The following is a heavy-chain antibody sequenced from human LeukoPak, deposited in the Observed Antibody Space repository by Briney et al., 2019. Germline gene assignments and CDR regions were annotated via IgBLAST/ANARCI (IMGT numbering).Heavy chain of an antibody. J-gene: IGHJ5*02. CDR1: GGSISSYY. D-gene: IGHD1-14*01. CDR2: IYYSGST. Sequence: PSETLSLTCTVSGGSISSYYWSWIRQPPGKGLEWIGYIYYSGSTNYNPSLKSRVTISVDTSKNQFSLKLSSVTAADTAVYYCAGENPEDWFDPWGQGTLVTVSS. CDR3: AGENPEDWFDP. V-gene: IGHV4-59*01.